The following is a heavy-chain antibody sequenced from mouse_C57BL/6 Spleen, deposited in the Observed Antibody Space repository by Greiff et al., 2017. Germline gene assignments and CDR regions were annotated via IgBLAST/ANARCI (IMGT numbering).Heavy chain of an antibody. CDR1: GYTFTSYT. V-gene: IGHV1-4*01. CDR3: APYDYPFAIDD. D-gene: IGHD2-4*01. Sequence: QVQLQQSGAELARPGASVKMSCKASGYTFTSYTMHWVKQRPGPGLEWIGYINPSSGYTKYNQKFKDKATLTADKSSSPAYMQRSSLTSYDSAFYYCAPYDYPFAIDDWGPGTSVTVSS. J-gene: IGHJ4*01. CDR2: INPSSGYT.